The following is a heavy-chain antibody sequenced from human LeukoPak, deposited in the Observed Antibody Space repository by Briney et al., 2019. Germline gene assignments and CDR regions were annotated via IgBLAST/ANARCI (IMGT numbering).Heavy chain of an antibody. J-gene: IGHJ4*02. CDR3: ARGGDYYWGGFDY. CDR1: GFTFSSYA. CDR2: LSYDGSKQ. V-gene: IGHV3-30*04. D-gene: IGHD3-22*01. Sequence: PGGSLRLSCAASGFTFSSYAMHWVRQAPGKGLEWVAVLSYDGSKQYYADSVKGRFTISRDNSKNTFYLQMNSLRAEDTAMYYCARGGDYYWGGFDYWGQGTLLTVSS.